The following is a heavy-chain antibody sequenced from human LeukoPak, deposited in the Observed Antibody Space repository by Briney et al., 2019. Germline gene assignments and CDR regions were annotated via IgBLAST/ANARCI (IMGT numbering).Heavy chain of an antibody. V-gene: IGHV3-7*01. J-gene: IGHJ4*02. Sequence: GGSLTLSCAASGFPFSGFWMSWVRRAPGKGLEWVAKINEDGREEHYVDSVKGRFTISRDNGKNSLFLQMNSLRAEDTAVYYCTNGGHPDYWGQGTLVTVSS. CDR3: TNGGHPDY. D-gene: IGHD3-10*01. CDR2: INEDGREE. CDR1: GFPFSGFW.